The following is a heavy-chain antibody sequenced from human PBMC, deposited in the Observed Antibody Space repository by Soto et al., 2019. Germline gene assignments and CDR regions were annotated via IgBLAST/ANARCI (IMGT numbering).Heavy chain of an antibody. J-gene: IGHJ3*02. CDR3: FCLMSPGPDAFSI. CDR2: ISSSGSTI. Sequence: GGSLRLSCAASGFTFSDYYMSRIRQAPGKGLEWVSYISSSGSTIYYADSVKGRFTISRDNAKNSLYLQMNSLRAEDTAVYYCFCLMSPGPDAFSIWGQGSMVPVSS. D-gene: IGHD3-16*01. CDR1: GFTFSDYY. V-gene: IGHV3-11*01.